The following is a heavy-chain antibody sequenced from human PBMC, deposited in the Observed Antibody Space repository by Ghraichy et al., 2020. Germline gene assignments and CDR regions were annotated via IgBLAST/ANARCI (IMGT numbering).Heavy chain of an antibody. CDR1: GYTFTNHD. CDR3: ADAYNYYDASAYYPFDY. V-gene: IGHV1-8*01. J-gene: IGHJ4*02. Sequence: SVKVSCKASGYTFTNHDINWVRQAAGQGLEWMGWMNPNSGNTGYAQKFQGRVTMTRDTSITTAYMELSSLRSEDTAVYYCADAYNYYDASAYYPFDYWGQGNRVTGSS. CDR2: MNPNSGNT. D-gene: IGHD3-22*01.